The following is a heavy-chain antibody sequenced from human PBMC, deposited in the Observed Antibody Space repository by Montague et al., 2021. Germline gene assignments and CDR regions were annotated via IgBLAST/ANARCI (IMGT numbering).Heavy chain of an antibody. Sequence: SETLSLTCTVSGDSMNTYKWNWIRQPPGKGLEWFGYIYSSGNTNYNPSLKSQVTISVDTSRNQFSLEVSSVTAADTAMYYCAREWSGFDFWGHGTMVTVSS. CDR1: GDSMNTYK. J-gene: IGHJ3*01. D-gene: IGHD1-26*01. CDR3: AREWSGFDF. V-gene: IGHV4-59*01. CDR2: IYSSGNT.